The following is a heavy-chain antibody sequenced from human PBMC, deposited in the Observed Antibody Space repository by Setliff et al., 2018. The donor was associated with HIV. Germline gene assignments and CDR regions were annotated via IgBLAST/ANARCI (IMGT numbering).Heavy chain of an antibody. CDR3: ATTLRYFDWLRN. Sequence: ASVKVSCKASGYSFINHAMHWVRQAPGQRLEWMGWINVGSGKTQYSQEFQGRVTITRDTSATTAYMELSSLRSEDTAVYYCATTLRYFDWLRNWGQGTLVTVSS. V-gene: IGHV1-3*03. D-gene: IGHD3-9*01. CDR1: GYSFINHA. J-gene: IGHJ4*02. CDR2: INVGSGKT.